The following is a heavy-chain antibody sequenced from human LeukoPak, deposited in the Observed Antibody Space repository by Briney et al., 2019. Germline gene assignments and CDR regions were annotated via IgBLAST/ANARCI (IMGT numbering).Heavy chain of an antibody. CDR2: IYYSGST. D-gene: IGHD6-13*01. Sequence: SETLSLTCTVSGGSISSYYWSWIRQPPGKGLEWIGYIYYSGSTNYNPSPKSRVTISVDTSKNQFSLKLSSVTAADTAVYYCARAQQLGGAYYYYGMDVWGQGTTVTVSS. V-gene: IGHV4-59*01. CDR3: ARAQQLGGAYYYYGMDV. J-gene: IGHJ6*02. CDR1: GGSISSYY.